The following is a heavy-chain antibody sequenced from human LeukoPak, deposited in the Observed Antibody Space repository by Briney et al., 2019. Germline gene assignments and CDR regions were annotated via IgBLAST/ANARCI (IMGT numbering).Heavy chain of an antibody. Sequence: ASVKVSCKACGGTLTSYTISWVRQAPGQGLEWMGRIIPILGIANYAQKFQGRVTITADKSTSTAYMELSSLRSEDTAVYYCARGTSGYYYFWGQGTLVTVSS. CDR2: IIPILGIA. CDR3: ARGTSGYYYF. CDR1: GGTLTSYT. V-gene: IGHV1-69*02. D-gene: IGHD3-22*01. J-gene: IGHJ4*02.